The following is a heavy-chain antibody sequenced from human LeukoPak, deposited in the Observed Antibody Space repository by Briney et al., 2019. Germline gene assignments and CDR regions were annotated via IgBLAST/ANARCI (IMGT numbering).Heavy chain of an antibody. V-gene: IGHV1-8*01. CDR3: ARGPPNWGMVGY. D-gene: IGHD7-27*01. Sequence: GASVKVSCKASGYTFTSFDFNWVRQATGQGLEWMGWMKSNNGHTGYVQKSQGRVTMTRDTSISTAYMELSSLTFEDTAVYYCARGPPNWGMVGYWGQGTLVTVSS. CDR1: GYTFTSFD. J-gene: IGHJ4*02. CDR2: MKSNNGHT.